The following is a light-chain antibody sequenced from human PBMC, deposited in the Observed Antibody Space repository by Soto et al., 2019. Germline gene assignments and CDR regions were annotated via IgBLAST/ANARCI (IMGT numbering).Light chain of an antibody. V-gene: IGKV3-20*01. CDR3: QQYGSSPPIT. CDR2: GAS. CDR1: QSVGSD. Sequence: EIVMTQSPATLSVSPGERATLSCRASQSVGSDLAWYQHKPGQAPRLLIYGASTRATGIPVRFSGRGSGTDFTLTISRLEPEDFAVYYCQQYGSSPPITFGQGTRLEIK. J-gene: IGKJ5*01.